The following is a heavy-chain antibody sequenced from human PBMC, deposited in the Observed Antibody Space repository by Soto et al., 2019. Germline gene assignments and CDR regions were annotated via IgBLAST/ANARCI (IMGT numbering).Heavy chain of an antibody. CDR2: INHSGST. J-gene: IGHJ6*02. D-gene: IGHD5-12*01. CDR1: GGSFSGYY. Sequence: QVQLQQWGAGLLKPSETLSLTCAVYGGSFSGYYWSWIRQPPGKGLEWIGEINHSGSTNYNPSLKPRVTISVDTAKNPFSLKLSSVTAADTAVYYCARGRVGGYSGYDYYYYGMDVWGQGTTVTVSS. V-gene: IGHV4-34*01. CDR3: ARGRVGGYSGYDYYYYGMDV.